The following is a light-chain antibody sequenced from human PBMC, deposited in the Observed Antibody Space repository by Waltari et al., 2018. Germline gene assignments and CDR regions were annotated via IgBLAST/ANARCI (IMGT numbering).Light chain of an antibody. CDR1: SSDVGISDF. CDR3: CSYAGGSTSVV. CDR2: EGS. V-gene: IGLV2-23*01. J-gene: IGLJ2*01. Sequence: QSALPQPASVSGSPGQSITISCTETSSDVGISDFVSWHQQHPGKAPKLIIYEGSKRPSGVSNRFSASKAGNTASLTISGLQPEDEADYYCCSYAGGSTSVVFGGGTKLTVL.